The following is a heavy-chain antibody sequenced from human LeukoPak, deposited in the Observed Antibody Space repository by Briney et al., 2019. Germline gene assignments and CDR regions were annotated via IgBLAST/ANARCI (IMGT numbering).Heavy chain of an antibody. D-gene: IGHD3-10*01. Sequence: GGSLRLSCAASGFIISGDYMHWVRQVPGKGLVWVSRINGDGSGADYADSMKGRFTISRDNAKNTLYLQMNSLRAEDTAVYYCARSFYYGSGSHGMDDWGQGTTVTVSS. CDR3: ARSFYYGSGSHGMDD. J-gene: IGHJ6*02. CDR2: INGDGSGA. CDR1: GFIISGDY. V-gene: IGHV3-74*01.